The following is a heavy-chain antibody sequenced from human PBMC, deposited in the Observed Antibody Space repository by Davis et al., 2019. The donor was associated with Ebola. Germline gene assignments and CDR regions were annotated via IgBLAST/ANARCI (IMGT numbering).Heavy chain of an antibody. J-gene: IGHJ4*02. CDR1: GVSTTNYY. CDR3: ARAGGGYSYDY. Sequence: PSETLSLTCTVSGVSTTNYYWSWIRQPPGKGLEWIGYLYSSGNTNYNPSLKSRVTISVDTSKNQLFLKLSSVTAADTAVYYCARAGGGYSYDYWGQGTLVTVSS. CDR2: LYSSGNT. V-gene: IGHV4-59*01. D-gene: IGHD5-18*01.